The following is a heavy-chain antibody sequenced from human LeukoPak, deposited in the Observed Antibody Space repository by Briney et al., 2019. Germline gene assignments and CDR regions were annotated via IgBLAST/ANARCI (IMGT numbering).Heavy chain of an antibody. CDR3: AKDPGMSPYGYFDY. CDR1: GFTFSSYD. D-gene: IGHD3-10*01. CDR2: ISYDGSNK. J-gene: IGHJ4*02. V-gene: IGHV3-30*18. Sequence: GGSLRLSCAASGFTFSSYDMHWARQAPGKGLEWVAVISYDGSNKYYADSVKGRFTISRDNSKNTLYLQMNSLRAEDTAMYYCAKDPGMSPYGYFDYWGQGTLVTVSS.